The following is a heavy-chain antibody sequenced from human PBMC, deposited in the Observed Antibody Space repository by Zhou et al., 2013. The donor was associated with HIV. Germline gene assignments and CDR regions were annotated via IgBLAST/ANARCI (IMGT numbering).Heavy chain of an antibody. V-gene: IGHV1-69*05. D-gene: IGHD3-22*01. CDR2: IIPSSGTV. CDR3: ARDGRRDSMGGYFDL. CDR1: GGTFNSNG. Sequence: QVHLVQSGAEVKKAGSSVRVSCKTAGGTFNSNGVSWVRHAPGQGLEWMGGIIPSSGTVNFAQKFQERVTITRDMSTSTAYMELSSLRSEDTAVYYCARDGRRDSMGGYFDLWGRGTLVTVSS. J-gene: IGHJ2*01.